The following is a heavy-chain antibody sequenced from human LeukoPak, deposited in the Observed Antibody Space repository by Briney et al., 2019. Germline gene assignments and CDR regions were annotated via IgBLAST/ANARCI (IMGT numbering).Heavy chain of an antibody. CDR3: TRAARYCNGGSCYPSTFDY. V-gene: IGHV4-59*01. Sequence: SETLSLTCTVSGGSIKNSYWSWIRQPPGKGLEWIGYIYSTGGTNSSPSLKSRVTISVDTSKNQFSLNMTSVTAADTAVYYGTRAARYCNGGSCYPSTFDYWGQGTLVTVSS. CDR2: IYSTGGT. J-gene: IGHJ4*02. CDR1: GGSIKNSY. D-gene: IGHD2-15*01.